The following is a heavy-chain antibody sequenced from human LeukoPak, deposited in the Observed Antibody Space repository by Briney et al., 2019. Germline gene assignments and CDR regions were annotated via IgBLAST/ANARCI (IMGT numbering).Heavy chain of an antibody. CDR2: ISSSSSYI. V-gene: IGHV3-21*01. Sequence: GGSLRLSCAASGFTFSSYSMNWVRQAPGKGLEWVSSISSSSSYIYYADSVKGRFTISRDNAKNLLYLQMNSLRAEDTAVYYCARDAYDFWSGYYGDYWGQGTLVTVSS. D-gene: IGHD3-3*01. CDR1: GFTFSSYS. CDR3: ARDAYDFWSGYYGDY. J-gene: IGHJ4*02.